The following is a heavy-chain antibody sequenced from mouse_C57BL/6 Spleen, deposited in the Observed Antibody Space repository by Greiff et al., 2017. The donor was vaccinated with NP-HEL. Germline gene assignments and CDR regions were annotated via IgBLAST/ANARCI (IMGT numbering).Heavy chain of an antibody. D-gene: IGHD1-3*01. Sequence: QVQLQQSGAELVMPGASVKLSCKASGYTFTSYWMHWVKQRPEQGLEWIGEIDPSDSYTNYNQKFKGKSTLTVDKSSSTAYMQLSSLTSEDSAVYYCARRKSKGNYYAMDYWGQGTSVTVSS. CDR2: IDPSDSYT. V-gene: IGHV1-69*01. J-gene: IGHJ4*01. CDR3: ARRKSKGNYYAMDY. CDR1: GYTFTSYW.